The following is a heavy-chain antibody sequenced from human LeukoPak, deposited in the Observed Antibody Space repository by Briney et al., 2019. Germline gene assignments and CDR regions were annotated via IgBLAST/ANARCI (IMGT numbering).Heavy chain of an antibody. V-gene: IGHV4-59*12. CDR1: GFTFSSYS. Sequence: GSLRLSCAASGFTFSSYSMNWIRQPPGKGLEWLGSIYYSGSTYYNPSLKSRVTISVDTSKNLLSLKLSSVTAADTAVYYCARAEGITMTVVIITNWGQGTLVTVSS. J-gene: IGHJ4*02. D-gene: IGHD3-22*01. CDR3: ARAEGITMTVVIITN. CDR2: IYYSGST.